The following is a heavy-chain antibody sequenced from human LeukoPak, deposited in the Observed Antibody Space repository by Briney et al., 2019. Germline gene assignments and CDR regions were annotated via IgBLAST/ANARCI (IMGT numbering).Heavy chain of an antibody. CDR1: GFTVSSNY. V-gene: IGHV3-53*01. D-gene: IGHD3-3*01. J-gene: IGHJ4*02. Sequence: PGGSLRLSCAASGFTVSSNYMNWVRQAPGKGLEWVSVIYSGGSTYYADSVKGRFTISRDNAKNTLYPQMNSLRAEDTAVYYCAKEEWLGKMNYFDYWGQGTLVTVSS. CDR2: IYSGGST. CDR3: AKEEWLGKMNYFDY.